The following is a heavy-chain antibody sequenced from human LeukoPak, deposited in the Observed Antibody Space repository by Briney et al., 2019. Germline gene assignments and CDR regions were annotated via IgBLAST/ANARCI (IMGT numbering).Heavy chain of an antibody. J-gene: IGHJ6*03. CDR2: IIPIFGTA. V-gene: IGHV1-69*13. CDR1: GYTFTDYY. CDR3: ARDLEYSSSWYVHYYMDV. Sequence: GASVKVSCKASGYTFTDYYIHWVRQAPGQGLEWMGGIIPIFGTANYAQKFQGRVTITADESTSTAYTELSSLRSEDTAVYYCARDLEYSSSWYVHYYMDVWGKGTTVTVSS. D-gene: IGHD6-13*01.